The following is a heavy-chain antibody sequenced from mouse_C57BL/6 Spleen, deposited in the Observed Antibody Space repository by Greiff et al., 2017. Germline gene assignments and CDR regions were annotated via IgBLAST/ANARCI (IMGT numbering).Heavy chain of an antibody. D-gene: IGHD2-5*01. Sequence: EVHLVESGGGLVQPGGSLKLSCAASGFTFSDYYMYWVRQTPEKRLEWVAYISNGGGSTYYPDTVKGRFTISRDNAKNTLYLQMSRLKSEDTAMYYCARRVYSNYWWYFDVWGTGTTVTVSS. J-gene: IGHJ1*03. CDR2: ISNGGGST. CDR1: GFTFSDYY. CDR3: ARRVYSNYWWYFDV. V-gene: IGHV5-12*01.